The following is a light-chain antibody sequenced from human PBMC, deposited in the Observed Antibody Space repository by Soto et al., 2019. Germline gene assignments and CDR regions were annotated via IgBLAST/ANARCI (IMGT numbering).Light chain of an antibody. CDR3: SSYASSGLYV. J-gene: IGLJ1*01. V-gene: IGLV2-14*01. CDR2: EVS. CDR1: SSDVGGYHY. Sequence: QSALTQPASVSGSPGQSITISCTGTSSDVGGYHYVSWYQQHPGKVPKLMIYEVSLRPSGISNRFSGSKSGNTASLTISGLQAEDEADYYCSSYASSGLYVFGTGTKVTVL.